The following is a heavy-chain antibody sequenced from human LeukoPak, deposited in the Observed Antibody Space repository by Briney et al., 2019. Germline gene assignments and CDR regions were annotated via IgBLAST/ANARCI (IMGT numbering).Heavy chain of an antibody. V-gene: IGHV1-18*01. Sequence: ASVKVSCKASGYTFTSYGISWVRQAPGQGLEWVGWISAYNGNTDYAQKLQGRVTMTTDTSTSTAYMELRSLRSDDTAVYYCARELGSSTSPLNWFDPWGQGTLVTVSS. D-gene: IGHD2-2*01. J-gene: IGHJ5*02. CDR3: ARELGSSTSPLNWFDP. CDR1: GYTFTSYG. CDR2: ISAYNGNT.